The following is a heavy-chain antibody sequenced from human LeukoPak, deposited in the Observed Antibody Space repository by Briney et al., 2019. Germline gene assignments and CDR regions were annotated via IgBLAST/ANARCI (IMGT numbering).Heavy chain of an antibody. CDR2: ISYDGSNK. CDR3: AKGNNYGSGSYYYYYGMDV. J-gene: IGHJ6*02. D-gene: IGHD3-10*01. V-gene: IGHV3-30*18. Sequence: QPGGSLRLSCAASGFTFSSYGMPWVRQAPGKGLEWVAVISYDGSNKYYADSVKGRFTISRDNSKNTLYLQMNSLRAEDTAVYYCAKGNNYGSGSYYYYYGMDVRGQGTTVTVSS. CDR1: GFTFSSYG.